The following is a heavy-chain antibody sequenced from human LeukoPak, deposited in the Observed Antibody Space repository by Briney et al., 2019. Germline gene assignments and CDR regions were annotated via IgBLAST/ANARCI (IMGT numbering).Heavy chain of an antibody. CDR1: GFTVTSNY. D-gene: IGHD5-24*01. V-gene: IGHV3-66*01. J-gene: IGHJ4*02. CDR2: IYTDGKT. Sequence: PGGSLRLSCTVSGFTVTSNYMTWVRQAPGKGLEWVSVIYTDGKTYYADPVKGRFSISRDNSKNTLFLQMKSLRAEDTAVYFCARLDREGYYFPYYFDYWGQGTRVSVSS. CDR3: ARLDREGYYFPYYFDY.